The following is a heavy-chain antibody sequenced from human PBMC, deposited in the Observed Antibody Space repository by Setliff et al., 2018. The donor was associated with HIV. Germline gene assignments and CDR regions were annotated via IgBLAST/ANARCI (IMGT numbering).Heavy chain of an antibody. J-gene: IGHJ4*02. Sequence: GGSLRLSCAASGFIFSDFYMSWIRQAPGKGLEWVSYISSNNGAYTNYADSVKGRFTISRDNAKNSLYLQMNSLRAEDTAVYYCAKDSKIGPAAAGYWGQGTLVTVSS. CDR1: GFIFSDFY. D-gene: IGHD6-13*01. CDR2: ISSNNGAYT. CDR3: AKDSKIGPAAAGY. V-gene: IGHV3-11*05.